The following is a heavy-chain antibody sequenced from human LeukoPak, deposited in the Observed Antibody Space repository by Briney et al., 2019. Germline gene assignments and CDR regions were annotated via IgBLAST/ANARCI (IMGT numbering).Heavy chain of an antibody. V-gene: IGHV1-2*02. CDR2: INPNSGGT. D-gene: IGHD3-10*01. J-gene: IGHJ2*01. Sequence: GASVKVSCKASGYTFTGYYMHWVRQAPGQGLEWMGWINPNSGGTNYAQKFQGRVTMTRDTSISTAYMELSRLRSDDTAVYYCASYSYYGSGFSYFDLWGRGTLVTVSS. CDR3: ASYSYYGSGFSYFDL. CDR1: GYTFTGYY.